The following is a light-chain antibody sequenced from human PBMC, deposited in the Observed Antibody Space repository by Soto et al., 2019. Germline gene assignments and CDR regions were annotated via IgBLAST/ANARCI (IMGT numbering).Light chain of an antibody. CDR2: QDN. CDR3: QAWDSSALYV. J-gene: IGLJ1*01. V-gene: IGLV3-1*01. CDR1: KLGDRF. Sequence: ELTQPPSVSVSPGQTATITCSGDKLGDRFACWYQQKPGQSPVLLIYQDNKRPSGIPERFSGSNFGNTATLTISGTQAMDEADYYCQAWDSSALYVFGPGTKVTVL.